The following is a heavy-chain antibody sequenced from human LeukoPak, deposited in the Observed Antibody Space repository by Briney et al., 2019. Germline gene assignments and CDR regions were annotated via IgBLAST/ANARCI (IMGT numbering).Heavy chain of an antibody. Sequence: SETLSPTCTVSGGSISSYYWSWIRQPAGKGLEWIGRIYTSGSTNYNPSLKSRVTMSVDTSKNQFSLKLSSVTAADTAVYYCARGVAVAGLFDSWVQGTLVTVSS. J-gene: IGHJ4*02. V-gene: IGHV4-4*07. CDR2: IYTSGST. CDR3: ARGVAVAGLFDS. D-gene: IGHD6-19*01. CDR1: GGSISSYY.